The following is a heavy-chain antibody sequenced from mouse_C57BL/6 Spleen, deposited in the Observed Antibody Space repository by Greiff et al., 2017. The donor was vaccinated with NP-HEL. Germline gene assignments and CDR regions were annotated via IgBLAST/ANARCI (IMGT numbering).Heavy chain of an antibody. J-gene: IGHJ2*01. Sequence: QVQLKQSGAELVRPGTSVKMSCKASGYTFTNYWIGWAKQRPGHGLEWIGDIYPGGGYTNYNEKFKGKATLTADKSSSTAYMQFSSLTSEDSAIYYCARRGVYSYYFDYWGQGTTLTVSS. CDR3: ARRGVYSYYFDY. CDR1: GYTFTNYW. V-gene: IGHV1-63*01. D-gene: IGHD2-12*01. CDR2: IYPGGGYT.